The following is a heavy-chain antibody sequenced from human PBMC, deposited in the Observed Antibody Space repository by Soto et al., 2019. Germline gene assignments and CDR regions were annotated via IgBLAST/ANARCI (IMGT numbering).Heavy chain of an antibody. CDR1: GFTFSDHY. CDR3: ADFSSGWYGGAYYCYGMDV. J-gene: IGHJ6*02. D-gene: IGHD6-19*01. V-gene: IGHV3-72*01. Sequence: GGSLRLSCAASGFTFSDHYMDWVRQAPGKGLEWVGRTRNKANSYTTECAASVKGRFTIARDDSKNSLYLQMNSLKTEETAVYYCADFSSGWYGGAYYCYGMDVWGQGTTVTVSS. CDR2: TRNKANSYTT.